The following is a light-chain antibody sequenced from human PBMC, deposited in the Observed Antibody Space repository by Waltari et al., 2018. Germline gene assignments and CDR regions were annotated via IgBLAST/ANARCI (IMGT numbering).Light chain of an antibody. Sequence: QSVLTQPPSVSVAPGQKVTISCSGSNSNIGNKDVFWYQQVPGTAPKHLIYDHAKRPSGIPDRFSGFKSGTSATLGITGLQTGDEAEYYCGTWDSSLSDVVFGGGTKLTVL. CDR3: GTWDSSLSDVV. CDR1: NSNIGNKD. J-gene: IGLJ3*02. V-gene: IGLV1-51*01. CDR2: DHA.